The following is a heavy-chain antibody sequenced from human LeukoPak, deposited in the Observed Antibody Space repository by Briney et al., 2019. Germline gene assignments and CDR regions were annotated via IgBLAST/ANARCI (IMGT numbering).Heavy chain of an antibody. CDR1: GLTFSSFW. J-gene: IGHJ4*02. CDR3: AREYYDSSGYSDY. D-gene: IGHD3-22*01. Sequence: GGSLRLSCAASGLTFSSFWMSWVRQAPGKGLEWVANIKQDGSEEYFVDSVKGRFTISRDNAKNSLYLQMNSLRAEDTAVYYCAREYYDSSGYSDYWGQGTLVTVSS. V-gene: IGHV3-7*01. CDR2: IKQDGSEE.